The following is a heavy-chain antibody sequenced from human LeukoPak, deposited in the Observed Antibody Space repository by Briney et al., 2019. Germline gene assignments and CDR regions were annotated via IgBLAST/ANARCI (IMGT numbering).Heavy chain of an antibody. Sequence: PSETLSLTCTVSGGSISSYYWSWIRQPPGKGLEWIGYIYYSGSTNYNPSLKSRVTISVDRSKNQFSLKLSSVTAADTAVYYCARVVAVAGNWFDPWGQGTLVTVSS. J-gene: IGHJ5*02. V-gene: IGHV4-59*12. CDR2: IYYSGST. D-gene: IGHD6-19*01. CDR1: GGSISSYY. CDR3: ARVVAVAGNWFDP.